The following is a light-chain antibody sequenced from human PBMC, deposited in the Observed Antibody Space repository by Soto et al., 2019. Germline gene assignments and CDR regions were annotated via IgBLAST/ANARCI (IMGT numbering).Light chain of an antibody. J-gene: IGKJ5*01. CDR2: DAS. CDR3: QQRSNSPVT. CDR1: QSVNNF. V-gene: IGKV3-11*01. Sequence: EIGLTQSPATLSWSPGERATLSCRSRQSVNNFVAWYRQKPGQAPRLIIYDASNRATGIPARFSGSGSGTDFTLTISSLEPEDFALYYGQQRSNSPVTFGQGTRLEIK.